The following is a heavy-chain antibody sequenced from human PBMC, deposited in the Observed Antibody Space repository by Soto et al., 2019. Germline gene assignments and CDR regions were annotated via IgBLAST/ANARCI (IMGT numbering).Heavy chain of an antibody. J-gene: IGHJ4*02. CDR3: ARGGYKDS. Sequence: QVQLAQSGVEVKKPGASMKISCRTSGYTFTNYAINWVRQAPGQGLEWVAWISTQSGTTKYGQRLQGRVTVTTDTSTSTAYMELRNLRSDDTALYYCARGGYKDSWGQGTLVTVSS. V-gene: IGHV1-18*01. CDR1: GYTFTNYA. D-gene: IGHD5-12*01. CDR2: ISTQSGTT.